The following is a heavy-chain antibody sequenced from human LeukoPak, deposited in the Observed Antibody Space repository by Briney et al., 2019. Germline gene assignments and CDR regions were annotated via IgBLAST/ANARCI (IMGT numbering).Heavy chain of an antibody. V-gene: IGHV3-30*02. J-gene: IGHJ6*02. CDR1: GFTFSSYG. CDR3: AKDRIAVADYTEYGMDV. D-gene: IGHD6-19*01. Sequence: PGGSLKLSCAAAGFTFSSYGMHWVRQAPGKGLEWVAFIRYDGSNKYYADSVKGRFTISRDNSKNTLYLQMNSLRAEDTAVYYSAKDRIAVADYTEYGMDVWGQGTTVTVSS. CDR2: IRYDGSNK.